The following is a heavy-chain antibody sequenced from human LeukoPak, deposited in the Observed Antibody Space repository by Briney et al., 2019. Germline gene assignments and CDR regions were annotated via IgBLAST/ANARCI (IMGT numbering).Heavy chain of an antibody. V-gene: IGHV3-48*02. J-gene: IGHJ4*02. D-gene: IGHD6-13*01. Sequence: GGSLRLSCAASGFTFSSYSMNWVRQAPGKGLEWVSYISSSSSTIYYADSVKGRFTISRDSAKNSLYLQMNGLRDEDTAVYYCARSVSIAAAGSFDYWGQGTLVTVSS. CDR2: ISSSSSTI. CDR1: GFTFSSYS. CDR3: ARSVSIAAAGSFDY.